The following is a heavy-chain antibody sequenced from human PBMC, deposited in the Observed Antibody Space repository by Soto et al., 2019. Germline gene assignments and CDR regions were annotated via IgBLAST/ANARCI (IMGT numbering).Heavy chain of an antibody. CDR1: GDIFTSHY. Sequence: ASVKVSCKASGDIFTSHYIHWLRQAPGQGLEWMGYIAPSVGSTAYAQEFQGRVTMTRDMSSSSVYMELSSLRSDDTAMYYCASEKGGFDIWGQGTVVT. D-gene: IGHD2-15*01. V-gene: IGHV1-46*01. CDR3: ASEKGGFDI. CDR2: IAPSVGST. J-gene: IGHJ3*02.